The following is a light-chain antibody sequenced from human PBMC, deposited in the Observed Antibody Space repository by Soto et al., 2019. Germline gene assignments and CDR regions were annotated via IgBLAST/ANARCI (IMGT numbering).Light chain of an antibody. CDR1: QTISSNY. J-gene: IGKJ1*01. V-gene: IGKV3-20*01. CDR2: RAS. CDR3: QEYGSSPCT. Sequence: ETVLTQSPGTLSLSPGERATLSCRASQTISSNYLAWYRQTPGQAPRHLIYRASNRATRIADRFSGSGSGTDFTLIISRVEPDEVALYYCQEYGSSPCTFGQGTKVEIK.